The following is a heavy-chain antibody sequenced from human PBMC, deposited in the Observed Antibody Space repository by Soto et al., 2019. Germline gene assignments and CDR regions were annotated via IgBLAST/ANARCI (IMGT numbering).Heavy chain of an antibody. D-gene: IGHD3-22*01. CDR1: VGSISSYY. CDR2: IYYSGST. Sequence: SETLSLTCTVSVGSISSYYWSWIRQPPGKGLEWIGYIYYSGSTNYNPSLKSRVTISVDTSKNQFSLKLSSVTAADTAVYYCARSPSRYDSSGSVVYWGQGPLGTF. J-gene: IGHJ4*02. V-gene: IGHV4-59*01. CDR3: ARSPSRYDSSGSVVY.